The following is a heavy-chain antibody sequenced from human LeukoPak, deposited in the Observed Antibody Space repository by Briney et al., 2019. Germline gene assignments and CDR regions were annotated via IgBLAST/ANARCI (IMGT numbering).Heavy chain of an antibody. CDR2: FDPEDGET. D-gene: IGHD2-2*01. CDR1: GYTLTELS. CDR3: ARDWGYCSSTSCQPVDGMDV. Sequence: ASVKVSCKVSGYTLTELSMHWVRQAPGKGLEWMGGFDPEDGETIYAQKFQGRVTMTEDTSTDTAYMELRSLRSDDTAVYYCARDWGYCSSTSCQPVDGMDVWGQGTTVTVSS. V-gene: IGHV1-24*01. J-gene: IGHJ6*02.